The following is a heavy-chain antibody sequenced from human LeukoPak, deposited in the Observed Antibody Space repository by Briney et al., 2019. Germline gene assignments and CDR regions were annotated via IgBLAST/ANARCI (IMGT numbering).Heavy chain of an antibody. CDR1: GGTFSSYA. CDR3: ARSFGVVTPPDYYYMDV. CDR2: IIPIFGTA. Sequence: GASVKVSCKASGGTFSSYAISWVRQAPGQGLEWMGGIIPIFGTAYYAQKFQGRVTITADESTSTAYMELSSLRSEDTAVYYCARSFGVVTPPDYYYMDVWGKGTTVTVSS. J-gene: IGHJ6*03. D-gene: IGHD3-3*01. V-gene: IGHV1-69*01.